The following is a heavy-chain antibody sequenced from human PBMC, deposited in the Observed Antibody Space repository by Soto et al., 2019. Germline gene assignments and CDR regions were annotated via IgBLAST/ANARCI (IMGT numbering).Heavy chain of an antibody. CDR2: IYPSDSDT. CDR3: ARRKDYTSIFVFDY. CDR1: GDSFTSHW. V-gene: IGHV5-51*01. D-gene: IGHD3-3*01. Sequence: GESLKISCKASGDSFTSHWIGWVRQMPGKGLEWMGIIYPSDSDTRYSPSFQGQVTMSADKSISTAYLQWSSLKTSDTAMYYCARRKDYTSIFVFDYWGRGTLVTVSS. J-gene: IGHJ4*02.